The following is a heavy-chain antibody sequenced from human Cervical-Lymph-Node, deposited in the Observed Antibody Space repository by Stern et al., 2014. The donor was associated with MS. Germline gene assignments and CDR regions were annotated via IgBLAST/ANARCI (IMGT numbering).Heavy chain of an antibody. CDR3: ARERKVERSARVFVSFDV. Sequence: QVQLQQWDAGLLRPSETLSLTCAVHGASFTDNYWSWIRQTPGKGLEWLGEINHSGKTHHNPSLMSRVPLSVDTSKNQFSLKLNSVTAADTAVYYCARERKVERSARVFVSFDVWGQGTLLTVSS. V-gene: IGHV4-34*01. J-gene: IGHJ3*01. D-gene: IGHD1-1*01. CDR1: GASFTDNY. CDR2: INHSGKT.